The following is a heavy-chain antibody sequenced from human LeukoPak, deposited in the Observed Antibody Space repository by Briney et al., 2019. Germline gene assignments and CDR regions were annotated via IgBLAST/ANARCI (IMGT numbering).Heavy chain of an antibody. D-gene: IGHD2-21*02. V-gene: IGHV4-34*01. Sequence: SETLSRTCAGYGGSFSPYYWSWIRQPPGKGLEWIGEINHSGSTNYNPSLKSRVTISVDTSKNQFSLRLSSVTAADTAVYYCARGGFYCGGDCYVDYWGQGTLVTVSS. CDR1: GGSFSPYY. CDR2: INHSGST. J-gene: IGHJ4*02. CDR3: ARGGFYCGGDCYVDY.